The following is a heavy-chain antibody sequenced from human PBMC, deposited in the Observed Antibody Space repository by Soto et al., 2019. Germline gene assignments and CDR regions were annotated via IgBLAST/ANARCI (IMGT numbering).Heavy chain of an antibody. Sequence: GGSLRLSCAASGFTFSSYAMSWLRQTTGKGLEWVSTISGRGDEIYYADSVKGRFTISRDNSRSTLYLQMNSLRAEDTAVYFCAKEYYYDSSFDYWGQGVLVTVSS. CDR1: GFTFSSYA. CDR3: AKEYYYDSSFDY. V-gene: IGHV3-23*01. CDR2: ISGRGDEI. D-gene: IGHD3-22*01. J-gene: IGHJ4*02.